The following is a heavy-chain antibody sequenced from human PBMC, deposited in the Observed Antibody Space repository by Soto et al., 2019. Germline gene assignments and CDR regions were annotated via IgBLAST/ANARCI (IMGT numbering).Heavy chain of an antibody. CDR1: GFIFSNYA. D-gene: IGHD3-10*01. J-gene: IGHJ6*02. V-gene: IGHV3-23*01. Sequence: GGSLRLSCAASGFIFSNYAMSWVRQAPGKGLEWVSAISGSGGSTYYADSVKGRFTISRDNSKNTLYLQMNSLRAEDTAVYYCANGIRMVRGALYYLMDVWGQVNTVTVSS. CDR3: ANGIRMVRGALYYLMDV. CDR2: ISGSGGST.